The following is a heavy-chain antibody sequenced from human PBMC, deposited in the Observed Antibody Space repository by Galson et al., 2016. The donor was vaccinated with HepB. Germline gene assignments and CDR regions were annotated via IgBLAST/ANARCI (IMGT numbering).Heavy chain of an antibody. J-gene: IGHJ4*02. CDR3: ARRYSYGTFDY. V-gene: IGHV4-39*01. D-gene: IGHD5-18*01. CDR1: GGSISSRNYY. CDR2: IYYSGST. Sequence: ETLSLTCTVSGGSISSRNYYWGWIRQPPGKGLEWIGNIYYSGSTYNNPSLKSRVTISVDTSKNQFSLKLSSVTAADTAVYYCARRYSYGTFDYWGQGTLVTVSS.